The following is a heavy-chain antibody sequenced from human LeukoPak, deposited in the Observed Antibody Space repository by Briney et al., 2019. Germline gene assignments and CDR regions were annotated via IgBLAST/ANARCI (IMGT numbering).Heavy chain of an antibody. CDR2: ISAYNGNT. D-gene: IGHD2-15*01. Sequence: ASVKVSCKASGYTFTSYGISWVRQAPGQGLEWMGWISAYNGNTNYAQKLQGRVTMTTDTSTSTAYMELRSLRSDDTAVYYCATYGLGYCSGGSCYSPLELDYWGQGTLVTASS. CDR1: GYTFTSYG. V-gene: IGHV1-18*04. CDR3: ATYGLGYCSGGSCYSPLELDY. J-gene: IGHJ4*02.